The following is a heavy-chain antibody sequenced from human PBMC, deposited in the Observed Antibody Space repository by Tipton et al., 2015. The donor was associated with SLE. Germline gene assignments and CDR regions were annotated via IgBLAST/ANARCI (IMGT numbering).Heavy chain of an antibody. D-gene: IGHD4-17*01. V-gene: IGHV4-61*02. CDR3: ARPAVYGDSRGGFDI. Sequence: TLSLTCTVSGGSINSVGYYWSWIRQPAGKGLDWIGRIYTSGSTNYNPTLKRRVSISVDTSKNQFSLRLSSVTAADTAVYYCARPAVYGDSRGGFDIWGQGTMVTVSS. CDR1: GGSINSVGYY. J-gene: IGHJ3*02. CDR2: IYTSGST.